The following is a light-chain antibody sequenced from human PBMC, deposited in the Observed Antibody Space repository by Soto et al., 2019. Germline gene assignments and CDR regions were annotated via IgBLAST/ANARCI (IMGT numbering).Light chain of an antibody. CDR3: QQYGSSGT. J-gene: IGKJ1*01. Sequence: ALTHSPGTLSSSPWERATLSCRASQSVSSNYLAWYQQKPGQAPRLLIYGASSRATGIPDRFSGSGSGTDFILTIDRLEPEDFAVYYCQQYGSSGTFGQGTKVDIK. CDR1: QSVSSNY. CDR2: GAS. V-gene: IGKV3-20*01.